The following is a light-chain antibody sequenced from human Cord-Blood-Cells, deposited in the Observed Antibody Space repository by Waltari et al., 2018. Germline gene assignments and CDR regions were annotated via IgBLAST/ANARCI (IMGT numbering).Light chain of an antibody. V-gene: IGKV1-39*01. CDR3: QQSYSTPPIT. J-gene: IGKJ4*01. Sequence: DIQMTQSPSSLSASVGDRVTITCRASQSISSDLNWYQQKPGKAPKHLIYAASSLQSGVPARFSGSGSGTDFTLTISSLQPGYFATYYCQQSYSTPPITFGGGTKVEIK. CDR1: QSISSD. CDR2: AAS.